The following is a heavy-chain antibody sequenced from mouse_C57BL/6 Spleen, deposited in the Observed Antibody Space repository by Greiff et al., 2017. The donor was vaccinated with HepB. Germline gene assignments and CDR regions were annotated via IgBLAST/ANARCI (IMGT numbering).Heavy chain of an antibody. D-gene: IGHD1-1*01. CDR3: AREGSFGYGSHYFDY. Sequence: EVKLQESGPGLVKPSQSLSLTCSVTGYSITSGYYWNWIRQFPGNKLEWMGYISYDGSNNYNPSLKNRISITRDTSKNQFFLKLNSLTTEDTATYYCAREGSFGYGSHYFDYWGQGTTLTVSS. CDR2: ISYDGSN. J-gene: IGHJ2*01. CDR1: GYSITSGYY. V-gene: IGHV3-6*01.